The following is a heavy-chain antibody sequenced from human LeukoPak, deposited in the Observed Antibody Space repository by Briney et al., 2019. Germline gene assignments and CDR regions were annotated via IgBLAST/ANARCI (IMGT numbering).Heavy chain of an antibody. CDR2: IYSGDSDS. CDR3: ARHVSSGSYFY. V-gene: IGHV5-51*01. CDR1: GSCFTSYW. Sequence: GGALQISWEGAGSCFTSYWIGGGRPLPGKGLEWRGVIYSGDSDSRYSPSFEGQVTISADKTSSTAYLQWSSLKASDTAMYYCARHVSSGSYFYWGQGPLVPVSS. D-gene: IGHD1-26*01. J-gene: IGHJ4*02.